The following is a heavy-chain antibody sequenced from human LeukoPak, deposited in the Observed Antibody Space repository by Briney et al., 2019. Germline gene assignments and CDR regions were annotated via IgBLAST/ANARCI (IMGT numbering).Heavy chain of an antibody. CDR3: AREYDFWSGTDAFDI. V-gene: IGHV3-21*01. CDR2: ISSSSSYI. CDR1: GFTFSSYS. Sequence: GGSLRLSCAASGFTFSSYSMNWVRQAPGKGLEWVSSISSSSSYIYYADSVKGRFTVSRDNAKNSLYLQMNSLRAEDTAVYYSAREYDFWSGTDAFDIWGQGTMVTVSS. D-gene: IGHD3-3*01. J-gene: IGHJ3*02.